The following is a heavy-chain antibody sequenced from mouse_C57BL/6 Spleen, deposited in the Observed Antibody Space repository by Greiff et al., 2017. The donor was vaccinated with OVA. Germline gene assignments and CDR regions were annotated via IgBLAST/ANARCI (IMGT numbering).Heavy chain of an antibody. CDR1: GYAFSSSW. D-gene: IGHD2-5*01. CDR2: IYPGDGDT. CDR3: AREYSNHAMDY. Sequence: QVQLQQPGPELVKPGASVKISCKASGYAFSSSWMNWVKQRPGKGLEWIGRIYPGDGDTNYNGKFKGKATLTADKSSSTAYMQLSSLTSEDSAVYFCAREYSNHAMDYWGQGTSVTVSS. V-gene: IGHV1-82*01. J-gene: IGHJ4*01.